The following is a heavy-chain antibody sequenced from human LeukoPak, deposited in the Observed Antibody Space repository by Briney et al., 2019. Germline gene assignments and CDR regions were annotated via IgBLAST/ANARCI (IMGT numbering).Heavy chain of an antibody. CDR1: GFTFSNYA. Sequence: GGSLRLSCVASGFTFSNYAMSWVRQAPGKGLVWVSRVNGDGSSTTYADSVKGRFTISRDNVKNTLYLQMNNLRVEDTAVYYCAKSIAVAGAMRDNWFDPWGQGTLVTVSS. V-gene: IGHV3-74*01. J-gene: IGHJ5*02. CDR2: VNGDGSST. D-gene: IGHD6-19*01. CDR3: AKSIAVAGAMRDNWFDP.